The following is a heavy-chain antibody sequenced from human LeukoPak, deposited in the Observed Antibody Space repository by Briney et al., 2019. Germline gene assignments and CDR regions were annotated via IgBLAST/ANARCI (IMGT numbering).Heavy chain of an antibody. J-gene: IGHJ4*02. Sequence: GGSLRLSCAASGFTFSSYTMTWVRQARGKGLEWVSSISGSSTSIYYADSVKGRFTVSRDNAENSLYLQMNSLRAEDTALYYCARGKFASAWFDYWGLGTLVTVSS. CDR3: ARGKFASAWFDY. D-gene: IGHD6-19*01. V-gene: IGHV3-21*04. CDR1: GFTFSSYT. CDR2: ISGSSTSI.